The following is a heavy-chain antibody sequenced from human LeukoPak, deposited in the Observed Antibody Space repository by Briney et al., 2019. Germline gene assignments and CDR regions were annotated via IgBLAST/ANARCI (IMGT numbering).Heavy chain of an antibody. CDR1: GFTFSSYW. D-gene: IGHD3-22*01. CDR3: ARGGGYYYDSSGYSD. CDR2: INSDGSST. V-gene: IGHV3-74*01. J-gene: IGHJ4*02. Sequence: LPGGSLRLSCAASGFTFSSYWMHWVRQAPGKGLVWVSRINSDGSSTSYADSVKGRFTISRDNAKNTLYLQMNSLRAEATAVYYCARGGGYYYDSSGYSDWGQGTLVTVSS.